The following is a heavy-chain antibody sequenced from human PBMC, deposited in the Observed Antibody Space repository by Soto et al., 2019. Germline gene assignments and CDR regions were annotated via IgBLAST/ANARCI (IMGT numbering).Heavy chain of an antibody. V-gene: IGHV4-34*01. Sequence: SETLSLTCAVYGGSFSGYYWSWIRQPPGKGLEWIGEINHSGSTNYNPSLKSRVTISVDTSKNQFSLKLSSVTAADTAVYYCVRAFYDILTGYYTPVDYWGQGTLVTVSS. CDR2: INHSGST. J-gene: IGHJ4*02. CDR3: VRAFYDILTGYYTPVDY. CDR1: GGSFSGYY. D-gene: IGHD3-9*01.